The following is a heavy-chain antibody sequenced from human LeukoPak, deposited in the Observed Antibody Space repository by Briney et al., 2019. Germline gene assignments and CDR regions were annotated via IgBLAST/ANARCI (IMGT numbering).Heavy chain of an antibody. CDR1: GGSINDYY. D-gene: IGHD2-15*01. V-gene: IGHV4-59*01. CDR3: ARGVPYFDPSGDIYIEAFDI. J-gene: IGHJ3*02. Sequence: SETLSLTCTVSGGSINDYYWTWSRQTPGKRLEWLGYIHSNGNTSYSPSLKRRVIMSVDTSKNHCSLRLSSVTTADTAVYYCARGVPYFDPSGDIYIEAFDIWGQGTMVTVSS. CDR2: IHSNGNT.